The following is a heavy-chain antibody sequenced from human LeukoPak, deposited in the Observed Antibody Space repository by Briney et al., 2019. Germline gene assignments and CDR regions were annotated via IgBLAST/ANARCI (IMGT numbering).Heavy chain of an antibody. CDR1: GFTFSSYS. D-gene: IGHD1-20*01. CDR3: AKVAYNWISYGPFDY. J-gene: IGHJ4*02. CDR2: ISSSSSYI. Sequence: PGGSLRLSCAASGFTFSSYSMNWVRQAPGKGLEWVSCISSSSSYIYYADSVKGRFTISRDNAKNSLYLQMNSLRAEDTALYYCAKVAYNWISYGPFDYWGQGTLVTVSS. V-gene: IGHV3-21*04.